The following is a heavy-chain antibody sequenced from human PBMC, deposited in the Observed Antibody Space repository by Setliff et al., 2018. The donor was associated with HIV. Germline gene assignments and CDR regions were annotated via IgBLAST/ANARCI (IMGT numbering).Heavy chain of an antibody. J-gene: IGHJ2*01. D-gene: IGHD3-3*01. CDR1: GGSISGGGYC. CDR2: IYYIGNT. Sequence: SETLSLTCTVSGGSISGGGYCWSWIRQHPGKGLDWIGNIYYIGNTDYNPSLKSRVTISLDTSKNQFSLKLSSVTAADTAVYYCAREGARITIFGVVTALWYFDLWGRGTLVTVSS. V-gene: IGHV4-31*03. CDR3: AREGARITIFGVVTALWYFDL.